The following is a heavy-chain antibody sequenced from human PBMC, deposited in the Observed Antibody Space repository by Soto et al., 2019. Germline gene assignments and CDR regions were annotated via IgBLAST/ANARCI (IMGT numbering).Heavy chain of an antibody. V-gene: IGHV3-23*01. CDR2: ISGSGGSS. Sequence: EVHLLESGGGLVQPGGSLRLSCAASGFTFSNYAMSWVRQAPGKGLQWVSAISGSGGSSYYADSVKGRFTISRDNSKNTLYLQLNSLRAEDTAVHYCAKDIADIVVIPASISAYYALHVWGQGTTVTVSS. CDR3: AKDIADIVVIPASISAYYALHV. CDR1: GFTFSNYA. J-gene: IGHJ6*02. D-gene: IGHD2-2*01.